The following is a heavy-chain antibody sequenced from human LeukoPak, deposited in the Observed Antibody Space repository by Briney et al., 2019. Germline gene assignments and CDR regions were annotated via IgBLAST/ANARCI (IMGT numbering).Heavy chain of an antibody. CDR2: IDHTNGGT. Sequence: ASVKVSCKASGFTFTGYYIHWLRQAPGQGLEWMGWIDHTNGGTNYAQKFQGRVTMTRDTSITTAYMELTRLTSDDTAVYYCARDSPYSGYDWDYWGQGTLVTVSS. CDR1: GFTFTGYY. J-gene: IGHJ4*02. D-gene: IGHD5-12*01. CDR3: ARDSPYSGYDWDY. V-gene: IGHV1-2*02.